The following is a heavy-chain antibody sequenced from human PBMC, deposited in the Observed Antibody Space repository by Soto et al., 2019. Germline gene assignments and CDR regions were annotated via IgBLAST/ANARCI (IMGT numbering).Heavy chain of an antibody. CDR1: GGTFSSYA. CDR2: IIPIFGTA. D-gene: IGHD3-22*01. J-gene: IGHJ4*02. CDR3: ARAETYYYDSSGYYYQMDY. V-gene: IGHV1-69*01. Sequence: VQLVQSGAEVKKPGSSVKVSCKASGGTFSSYAISWVRQAPGQGLEWMGGIIPIFGTANYAQKFQGRVTITADESTSTAYMELSSLRSEDTAVYYCARAETYYYDSSGYYYQMDYWGQGTLVTVSS.